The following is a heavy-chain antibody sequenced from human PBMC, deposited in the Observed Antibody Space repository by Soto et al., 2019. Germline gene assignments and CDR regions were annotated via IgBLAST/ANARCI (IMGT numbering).Heavy chain of an antibody. J-gene: IGHJ6*02. CDR1: GGSISSSSYY. D-gene: IGHD3-3*01. V-gene: IGHV4-39*01. CDR3: ARRPNLEWRIYYGMDV. Sequence: KTSETLSLTCTVSGGSISSSSYYWGWIRQPPGKGLEWIGSIYYSGSTYYNPSLKSRVTISVDTSKNQFSLKLSSVTAADTAVYYCARRPNLEWRIYYGMDVWGQGTTVTVSS. CDR2: IYYSGST.